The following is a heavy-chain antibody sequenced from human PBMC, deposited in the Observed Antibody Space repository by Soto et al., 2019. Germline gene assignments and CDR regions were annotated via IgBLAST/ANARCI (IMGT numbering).Heavy chain of an antibody. CDR3: ANSRRPLSSSWYGVDV. CDR2: INPSGDST. D-gene: IGHD6-13*01. Sequence: ASVKVSCKASGYTFNIYYMHWVRQAPGQGLEWMGTINPSGDSTAYAQKFQGRVTMTRDTSTNTVYMDLSNLRSEDTAVYYCANSRRPLSSSWYGVDVWGQGTTVTVSS. V-gene: IGHV1-46*02. CDR1: GYTFNIYY. J-gene: IGHJ6*02.